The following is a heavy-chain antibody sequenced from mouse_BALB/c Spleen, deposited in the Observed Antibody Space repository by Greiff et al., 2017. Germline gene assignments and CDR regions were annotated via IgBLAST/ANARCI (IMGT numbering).Heavy chain of an antibody. CDR2: INPNYGGT. J-gene: IGHJ2*01. CDR3: ARMHDRYDDY. Sequence: VQLQQSGPELVRPGASVKISCKTSGYTFTEYTMHWVKQSHGKSLEWIGVINPNYGGTSYNQKFKGKATLTVDKSSSTAYMELRSLTSEDSAVYYCARMHDRYDDYWGQGTTLTVSS. V-gene: IGHV1-22*01. D-gene: IGHD2-14*01. CDR1: GYTFTEYT.